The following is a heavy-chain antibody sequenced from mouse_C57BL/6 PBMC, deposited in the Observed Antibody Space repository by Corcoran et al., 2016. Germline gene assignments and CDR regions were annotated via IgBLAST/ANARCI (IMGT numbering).Heavy chain of an antibody. CDR2: INPYNGVT. Sequence: EVQLQQSGPVLVKPGASVKMSCKASGYTFTDYYMNWVKQSHGKSLEWIGVINPYNGVTSYNQKFKGKTTLTVDKSSSTAYMELNSLPSEDSAVYYCARSGQLRPPFDYWGQGTTLTVSS. CDR3: ARSGQLRPPFDY. J-gene: IGHJ2*01. V-gene: IGHV1-19*01. D-gene: IGHD3-2*02. CDR1: GYTFTDYY.